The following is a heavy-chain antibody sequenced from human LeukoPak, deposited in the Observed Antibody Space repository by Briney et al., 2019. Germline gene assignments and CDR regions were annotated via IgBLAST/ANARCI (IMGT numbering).Heavy chain of an antibody. D-gene: IGHD6-13*01. CDR1: GGSISSGSDY. J-gene: IGHJ4*02. V-gene: IGHV4-61*10. CDR3: ARERVAADLFDY. CDR2: INHSGST. Sequence: SETLSLTCTVSGGSISSGSDYWSWIRQPAGKGLEWIGEINHSGSTNYNPSLKSRVTISVDTSKNQFSLKLSSVTAADTAVYYCARERVAADLFDYWGQGTLVTVSS.